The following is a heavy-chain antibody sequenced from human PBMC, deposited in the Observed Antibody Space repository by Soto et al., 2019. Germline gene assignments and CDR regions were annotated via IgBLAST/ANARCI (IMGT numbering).Heavy chain of an antibody. D-gene: IGHD4-17*01. CDR3: ARTTAVPNTLRSRYFFDY. J-gene: IGHJ4*02. V-gene: IGHV4-61*01. CDR2: VYYSGTT. Sequence: PSETLSLTCSVSGGSVSDKTYYWSWNRKPPGKRLAWTGYVYYSGTTNYNPSLKSRVTISVDLSKNRFALGLSSVTTADTALYYCARTTAVPNTLRSRYFFDYWGQGTLVTVS. CDR1: GGSVSDKTYY.